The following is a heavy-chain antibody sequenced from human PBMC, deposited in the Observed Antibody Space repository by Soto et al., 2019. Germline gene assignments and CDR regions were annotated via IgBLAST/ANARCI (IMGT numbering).Heavy chain of an antibody. CDR2: IYYSGST. CDR1: GGSISSYY. Sequence: SETLSLTCTVSGGSISSYYRSWIRQPPGKGLEWIGYIYYSGSTNYNPSLKSRVTISVDTSKNQFSLKLSSVTAADTAVYYWARAPSLRYCSGGSCYLGVDGWFDPWGQGTLVTVSS. CDR3: ARAPSLRYCSGGSCYLGVDGWFDP. J-gene: IGHJ5*02. V-gene: IGHV4-59*01. D-gene: IGHD2-15*01.